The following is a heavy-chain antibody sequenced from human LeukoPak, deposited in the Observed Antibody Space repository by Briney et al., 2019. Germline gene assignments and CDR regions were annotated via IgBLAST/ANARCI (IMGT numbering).Heavy chain of an antibody. CDR3: VRDPGAATFNY. Sequence: ASVKVSCKTSGYTFTRYDITCVRQAPGQGPEWMGGINVKNGNTNYAQKLRGRVTLSRDTSTSTAYMELRSLTSDDTAVYYCVRDPGAATFNYWGQGTLVTVSP. J-gene: IGHJ4*02. D-gene: IGHD2-15*01. V-gene: IGHV1-18*01. CDR2: INVKNGNT. CDR1: GYTFTRYD.